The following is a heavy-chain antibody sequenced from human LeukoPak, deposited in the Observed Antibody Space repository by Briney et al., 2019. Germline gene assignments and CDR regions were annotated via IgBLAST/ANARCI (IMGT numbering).Heavy chain of an antibody. CDR1: GFTFNTYS. J-gene: IGHJ4*02. V-gene: IGHV3-21*01. CDR3: ANHFACGSTSCPPFDS. D-gene: IGHD2-2*01. CDR2: VSDNSNYI. Sequence: GGSLRLSCAASGFTFNTYSMDWVRQAPGKGLEWVSSVSDNSNYIYYSDSVEGRFTISRDNAKNSLYLQMNSLRVEDTAVYYCANHFACGSTSCPPFDSWGQGTLVTVSS.